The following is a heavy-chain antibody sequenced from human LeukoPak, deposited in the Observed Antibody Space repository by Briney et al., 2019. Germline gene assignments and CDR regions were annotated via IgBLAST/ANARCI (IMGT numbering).Heavy chain of an antibody. J-gene: IGHJ4*02. Sequence: PGGSLRLSCAASGFTFSSYAMSWVRQAPGKGLEWVSAISGSGGSTYYADSVKGRFTISRDNSKNTLYLQMNSLSAEDTAVYYCAKDVEGRVVVIFGYWGQGTLVTVSS. V-gene: IGHV3-23*01. CDR2: ISGSGGST. D-gene: IGHD3-22*01. CDR1: GFTFSSYA. CDR3: AKDVEGRVVVIFGY.